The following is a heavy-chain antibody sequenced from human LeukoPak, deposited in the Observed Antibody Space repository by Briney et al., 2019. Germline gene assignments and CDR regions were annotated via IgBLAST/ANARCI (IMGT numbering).Heavy chain of an antibody. D-gene: IGHD3-22*01. CDR3: AVGDYYYDTRFDY. J-gene: IGHJ4*02. CDR1: GYTFTSYG. Sequence: ASVKVSCKASGYTFTSYGISWVRQAPGQGLEWMGIINPSGGSTTYAQKFQGRVTMTRDMSTSTVYMELSSLRSDDMAVYYCAVGDYYYDTRFDYWGQGTLVTVSS. V-gene: IGHV1-46*01. CDR2: INPSGGST.